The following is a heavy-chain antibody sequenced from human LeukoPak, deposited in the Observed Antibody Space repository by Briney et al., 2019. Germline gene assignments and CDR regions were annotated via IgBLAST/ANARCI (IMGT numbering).Heavy chain of an antibody. V-gene: IGHV1-18*01. CDR3: ARGDNSSPDFDY. J-gene: IGHJ4*02. D-gene: IGHD6-6*01. CDR2: ISVYNGNT. CDR1: GYTFPCYG. Sequence: ASVTVSCKATGYTFPCYGITWVRPPPAQGVEGVGWISVYNGNTNYAQKLQGRLTMTTDTSTSTAYMELRSLRSDDTAVYYCARGDNSSPDFDYWGQGTLVTVSS.